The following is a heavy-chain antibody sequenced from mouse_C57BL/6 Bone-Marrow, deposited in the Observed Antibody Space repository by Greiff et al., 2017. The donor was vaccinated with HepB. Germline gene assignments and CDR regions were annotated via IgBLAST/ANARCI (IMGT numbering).Heavy chain of an antibody. CDR3: EGKGIFIRVWETGS. J-gene: IGHJ2*01. D-gene: IGHD3-1*01. CDR2: IHPNSGST. V-gene: IGHV1-64*01. Sequence: VKLQQPGAELVKPGASVKLSCKASGYTFTSYWMHWVKQRPGQGLEWIGMIHPNSGSTNYNEKFKSKATLTVDKSSSTAYMQLSSLTSEDSAVYYCEGKGIFIRVWETGSGGQGTTLTVSS. CDR1: GYTFTSYW.